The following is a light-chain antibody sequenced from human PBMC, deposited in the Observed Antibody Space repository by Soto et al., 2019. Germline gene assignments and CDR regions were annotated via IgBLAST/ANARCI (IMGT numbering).Light chain of an antibody. CDR3: HHDNSVSGP. CDR1: QSINRW. CDR2: KAS. J-gene: IGKJ1*01. V-gene: IGKV1-5*03. Sequence: IQMTQSPYTLSASVGDRVTICCRASQSINRWLAWYQQKPGKVPKLLIYKASTLANGVPSRFSGSGSGTEFTLAISSLQADDFATYYCHHDNSVSGPFGEGTKVDIK.